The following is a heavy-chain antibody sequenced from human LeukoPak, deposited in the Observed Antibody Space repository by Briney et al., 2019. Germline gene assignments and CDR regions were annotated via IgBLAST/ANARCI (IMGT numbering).Heavy chain of an antibody. Sequence: GGSLRLSCAASGFTFSSYAMSWVRQAPGKGLEWVSAISGSGGSTYYADSVKGRFTISRDNSKNTLYLQMNSLRAEDTAVYYCAKDSCSGGSCYYFDYRGQGTLVTVSS. CDR2: ISGSGGST. D-gene: IGHD2-15*01. J-gene: IGHJ4*02. V-gene: IGHV3-23*01. CDR1: GFTFSSYA. CDR3: AKDSCSGGSCYYFDY.